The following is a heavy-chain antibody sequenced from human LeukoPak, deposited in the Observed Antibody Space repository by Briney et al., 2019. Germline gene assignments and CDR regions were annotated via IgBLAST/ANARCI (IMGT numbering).Heavy chain of an antibody. Sequence: PGGSLRLSYAASGFTFSSYAMSWVREAPGKGLEWVSAISGSGNSIYYADSVKGRFTISRDNSKNMLYMQMNSLRAEDTAVYYCAKDDFLSVNYYYGMDVWGQGTTVTVSS. CDR2: ISGSGNSI. V-gene: IGHV3-23*01. CDR1: GFTFSSYA. J-gene: IGHJ6*02. D-gene: IGHD3/OR15-3a*01. CDR3: AKDDFLSVNYYYGMDV.